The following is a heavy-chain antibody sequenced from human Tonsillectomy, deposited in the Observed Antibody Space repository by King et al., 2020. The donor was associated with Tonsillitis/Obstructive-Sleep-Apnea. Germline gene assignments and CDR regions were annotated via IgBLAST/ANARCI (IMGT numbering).Heavy chain of an antibody. V-gene: IGHV4-4*07. D-gene: IGHD6-13*01. J-gene: IGHJ5*02. CDR3: ARDLSSSPYNWFDP. CDR2: IDTSGNT. Sequence: QLQESGPGLVKPSETLSPTCTVSGGSISSYYWSWIRQPAGKGLEWIGLIDTSGNTNYNPSLKTRVTMSVDTSKNQFSLKLSSVTAADTAVYYCARDLSSSPYNWFDPWGQGILVTVSS. CDR1: GGSISSYY.